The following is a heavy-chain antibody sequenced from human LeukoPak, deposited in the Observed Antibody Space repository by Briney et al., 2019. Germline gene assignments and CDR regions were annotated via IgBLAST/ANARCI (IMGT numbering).Heavy chain of an antibody. J-gene: IGHJ4*02. V-gene: IGHV3-30*02. D-gene: IGHD1-26*01. CDR2: IRYDGSNK. CDR1: GFTFSSYG. CDR3: AKVERWELL. Sequence: GGSLRLSCAASGFTFSSYGMHWVHQAPGKGLEWVAFIRYDGSNKYYADSVKGRFTISRDNSKNTLYLQMNSLRAEDTAVYYCAKVERWELLWGQGTLVTVSS.